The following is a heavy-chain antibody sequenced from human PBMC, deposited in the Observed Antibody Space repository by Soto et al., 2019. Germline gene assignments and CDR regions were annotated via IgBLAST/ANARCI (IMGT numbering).Heavy chain of an antibody. CDR1: GDSVSSNSAA. D-gene: IGHD6-13*01. CDR3: ARGGIARGVRRFSWFDP. Sequence: PSQTLSLTCAISGDSVSSNSAAWNWIRQSPSRGLEWLGRTYYRSKWYNDYAVSVKSRITINPDTSKNQFSLQLNSVTPEDTAVYYCARGGIARGVRRFSWFDPWGQGTLVTVSS. J-gene: IGHJ5*02. CDR2: TYYRSKWYN. V-gene: IGHV6-1*01.